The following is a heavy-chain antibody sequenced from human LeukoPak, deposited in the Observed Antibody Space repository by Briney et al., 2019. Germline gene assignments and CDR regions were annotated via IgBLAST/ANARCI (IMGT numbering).Heavy chain of an antibody. CDR1: GFTFDDYT. D-gene: IGHD3-10*02. J-gene: IGHJ6*04. V-gene: IGHV3-48*03. CDR2: ISTSGRTI. Sequence: GGSLRLSCAASGFTFDDYTMNWVRQAPGKGPEWVSYISTSGRTIYYADSVKGRFTISRDNAKNSLYLQMNSLRAEDTAVYYCAELGITMIGGVWGKGTTVTISS. CDR3: AELGITMIGGV.